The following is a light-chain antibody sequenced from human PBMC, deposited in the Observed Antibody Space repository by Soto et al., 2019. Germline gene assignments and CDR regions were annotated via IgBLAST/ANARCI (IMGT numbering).Light chain of an antibody. J-gene: IGLJ3*02. Sequence: QSALTQPPSVSGAPGQRVTLSCTGNSSDLGAGYDVHWYQQLPGAAPKLVIFGNRNRPSGVPERFSGSKSGTSASLAITGLQAEDEADYYCQAYDYSLTASVFGGGTKLTVL. V-gene: IGLV1-40*01. CDR3: QAYDYSLTASV. CDR2: GNR. CDR1: SSDLGAGYD.